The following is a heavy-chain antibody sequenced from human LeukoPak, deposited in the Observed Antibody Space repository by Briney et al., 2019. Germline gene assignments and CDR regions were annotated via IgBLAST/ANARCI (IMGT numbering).Heavy chain of an antibody. CDR1: GFIFSDYY. J-gene: IGHJ5*02. D-gene: IGHD6-13*01. V-gene: IGHV3-11*01. Sequence: NPGGSLRLSCAASGFIFSDYYMTWIRQAPGKGLEWLSYIDSSGDVIYYGDSVKGRFTISRDNAKNSLYLQMNSLRAEDTAVYYCAKGTHSSSWHWYDPWGQGTLVTVSS. CDR3: AKGTHSSSWHWYDP. CDR2: IDSSGDVI.